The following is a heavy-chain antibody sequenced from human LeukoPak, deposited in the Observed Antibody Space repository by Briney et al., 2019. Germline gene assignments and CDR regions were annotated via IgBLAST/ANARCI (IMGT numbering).Heavy chain of an antibody. Sequence: ASVKVSCKASGYTFADYYMNWVRQAPGQGLEWMGWINPDNGGTNYAQKFQGRVTMTRDTSISTAYMELSRLRSDDTAVYYCARELMGGYSGYGRTGPYWGQGTLVTVSS. D-gene: IGHD5-12*01. CDR3: ARELMGGYSGYGRTGPY. CDR2: INPDNGGT. CDR1: GYTFADYY. V-gene: IGHV1-2*02. J-gene: IGHJ4*02.